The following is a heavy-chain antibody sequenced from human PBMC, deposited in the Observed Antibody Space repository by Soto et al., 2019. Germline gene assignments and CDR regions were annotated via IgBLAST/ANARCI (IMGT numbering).Heavy chain of an antibody. V-gene: IGHV4-38-2*02. CDR3: ARGPGSACAHYFDY. J-gene: IGHJ4*02. D-gene: IGHD6-19*01. Sequence: ETLSRTGSVYCYSITSGYYWCCIRRPPGKGLEWIGSLYHSWSTYYNPSLKRRVTISVDTSKNQFSLTLSSVTAADTAVYYCARGPGSACAHYFDYWGQGTLVTVSS. CDR1: CYSITSGYY. CDR2: LYHSWST.